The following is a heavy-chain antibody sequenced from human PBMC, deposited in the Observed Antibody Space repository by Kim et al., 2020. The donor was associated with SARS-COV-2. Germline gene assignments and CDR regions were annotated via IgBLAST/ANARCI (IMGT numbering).Heavy chain of an antibody. CDR2: ISGSGGST. D-gene: IGHD6-19*01. Sequence: GGSLRLSCAASGFTFSSYAMSWVRQAPGKGLEWVSAISGSGGSTYYADSVKGRFTISRDNSKNTLYLQMNSPRAEDTAVYYCAKDPNIVFEQWLFDYFDYWGQGTLVTVSS. V-gene: IGHV3-23*01. CDR3: AKDPNIVFEQWLFDYFDY. J-gene: IGHJ4*02. CDR1: GFTFSSYA.